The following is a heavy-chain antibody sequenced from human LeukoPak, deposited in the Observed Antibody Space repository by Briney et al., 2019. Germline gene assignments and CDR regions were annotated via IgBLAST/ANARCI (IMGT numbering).Heavy chain of an antibody. J-gene: IGHJ4*02. Sequence: ASVKVSCKAFGYTFTSNYMHWVRQAPGQGLECMGWINANSGGTNYAQKFQGGVTLTRDTSISTAYMELSRLRSDDTAVYYCARGETVYGGAIVYWGQGTLVTVSS. D-gene: IGHD3-16*02. CDR3: ARGETVYGGAIVY. CDR2: INANSGGT. V-gene: IGHV1-2*02. CDR1: GYTFTSNY.